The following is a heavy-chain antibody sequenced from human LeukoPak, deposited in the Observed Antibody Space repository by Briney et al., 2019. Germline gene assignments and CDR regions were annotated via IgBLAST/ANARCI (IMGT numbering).Heavy chain of an antibody. Sequence: SETLSLTCSVSGGSISGYYWSWIRQPPGQSLEWIGYIYSSGSTNYNPSLQSRVTMSVDTSMNQFSLRLSSVTAADTAVYYCARFTYTTRPSDVWGKGTTVTVSS. CDR2: IYSSGST. CDR3: ARFTYTTRPSDV. CDR1: GGSISGYY. J-gene: IGHJ6*04. D-gene: IGHD3-16*01. V-gene: IGHV4-4*09.